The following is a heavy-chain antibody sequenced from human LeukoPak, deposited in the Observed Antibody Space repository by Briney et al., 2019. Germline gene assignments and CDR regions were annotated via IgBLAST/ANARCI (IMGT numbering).Heavy chain of an antibody. Sequence: PGGSLRLSCAASGFTVSSNYMTWVRQAPGKGLEWVSVIYKNAITYYADTVKGRFTISRDNAKNSLYLQMNSLRAEDTAVYYCARDPLAYDAFDIWGQGTMVTVSS. J-gene: IGHJ3*02. CDR2: IYKNAIT. V-gene: IGHV3-53*01. D-gene: IGHD3-16*01. CDR3: ARDPLAYDAFDI. CDR1: GFTVSSNY.